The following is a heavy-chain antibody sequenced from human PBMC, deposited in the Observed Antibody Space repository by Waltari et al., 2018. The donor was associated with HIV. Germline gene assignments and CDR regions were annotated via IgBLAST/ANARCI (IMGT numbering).Heavy chain of an antibody. CDR2: LYSNGNT. J-gene: IGHJ6*02. V-gene: IGHV3-53*01. CDR3: ARMQRFYGSEQSRYFYFGMDV. CDR1: GCIVSDHY. D-gene: IGHD3-16*02. Sequence: EVQLVESGGNLTRPGGSLRLSCVGSGCIVSDHYMSWVGQAPGKGPVWVSVLYSNGNTLYGGSVKGRFTIFRDNSKNTLYLQMNTLRVDDTAVYYCARMQRFYGSEQSRYFYFGMDVWGQGTTVTVSS.